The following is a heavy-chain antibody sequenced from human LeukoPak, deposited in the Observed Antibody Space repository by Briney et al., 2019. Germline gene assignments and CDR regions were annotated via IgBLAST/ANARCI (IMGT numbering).Heavy chain of an antibody. CDR2: ISAYNGNT. CDR1: GGTFSSYA. CDR3: ARDQTYYYDSSGYYSDYYYGMDV. V-gene: IGHV1-18*01. D-gene: IGHD3-22*01. Sequence: ASVKVSCKASGGTFSSYAISWVRQAPGQGLEWMGWISAYNGNTNYAQKLQGRVTMTTDTSTSTAYMELRSLRSDDTAVYYCARDQTYYYDSSGYYSDYYYGMDVWGQGTTVTVSS. J-gene: IGHJ6*02.